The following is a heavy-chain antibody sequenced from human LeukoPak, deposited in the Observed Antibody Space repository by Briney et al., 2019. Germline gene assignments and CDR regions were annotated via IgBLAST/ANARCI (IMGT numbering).Heavy chain of an antibody. CDR3: ARGEDFWSGSYFDY. V-gene: IGHV3-48*01. D-gene: IGHD3-3*01. J-gene: IGHJ4*02. CDR1: GFTFSSYS. Sequence: GGSLRLSWAASGFTFSSYSMNWVRQAPGKGLEWVSYISSSSSTIYYADSVKGRFTISRDDAKNSLYLQMNSLRAEDTAVYYCARGEDFWSGSYFDYWGQGTLVTVSS. CDR2: ISSSSSTI.